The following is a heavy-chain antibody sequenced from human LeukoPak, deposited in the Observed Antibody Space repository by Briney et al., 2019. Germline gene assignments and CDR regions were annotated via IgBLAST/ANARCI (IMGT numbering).Heavy chain of an antibody. Sequence: GGSLRLSCAASGFTFSRYWMHWVRQAPGKGLVWVSRINIDDTSTSYADSVKGRFTISRDNAKNTLYLQMNSLRAEDTAVYYCAGIAAAATHIDYWGQGTLVTVSS. D-gene: IGHD6-13*01. CDR2: INIDDTST. CDR3: AGIAAAATHIDY. CDR1: GFTFSRYW. J-gene: IGHJ4*02. V-gene: IGHV3-74*01.